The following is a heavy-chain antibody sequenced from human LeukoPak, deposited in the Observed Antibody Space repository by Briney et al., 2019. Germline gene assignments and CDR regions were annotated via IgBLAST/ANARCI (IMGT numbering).Heavy chain of an antibody. CDR1: GFTFSSYA. CDR2: INHSGST. Sequence: GSLRLSCAASGFTFSSYAMSWIRQPPGKGLEWIGEINHSGSTNYNPSLKSRVTISVDTSKNQFSLKLSSVTAADTAVYYCARGKSYYVNARWFDPWGQGTLVTVSS. D-gene: IGHD3-10*01. CDR3: ARGKSYYVNARWFDP. V-gene: IGHV4-34*01. J-gene: IGHJ5*02.